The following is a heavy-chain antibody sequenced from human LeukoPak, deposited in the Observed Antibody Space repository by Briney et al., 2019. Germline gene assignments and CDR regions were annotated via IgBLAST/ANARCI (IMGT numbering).Heavy chain of an antibody. CDR1: GGSISSYY. Sequence: PSETLSLTCTVSGGSISSYYWSWIRQPPGKGLEWIGYIYYSGSTNYNPSLKSRVTISVDTSKNQFSLKLSSVTAADTAVYYCASAPDYYYGMDVWGQGTTVTVSS. V-gene: IGHV4-59*01. J-gene: IGHJ6*02. CDR3: ASAPDYYYGMDV. CDR2: IYYSGST.